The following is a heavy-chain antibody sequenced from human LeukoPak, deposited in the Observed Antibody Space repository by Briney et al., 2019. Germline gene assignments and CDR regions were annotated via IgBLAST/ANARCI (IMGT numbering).Heavy chain of an antibody. J-gene: IGHJ5*02. V-gene: IGHV4-59*01. Sequence: SETLSLTCTVSGGSISSYYWSWIRQPPGKGLEWIGYIYYSGSINYNPSLKSRVTISVDTSKNQFSLKLSSVTAADTAVYYCASQQLPNWFDPWGQGTLVTVSS. CDR1: GGSISSYY. CDR2: IYYSGSI. D-gene: IGHD6-13*01. CDR3: ASQQLPNWFDP.